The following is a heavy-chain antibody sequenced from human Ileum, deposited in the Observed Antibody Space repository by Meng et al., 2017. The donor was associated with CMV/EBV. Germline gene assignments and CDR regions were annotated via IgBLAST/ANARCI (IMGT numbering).Heavy chain of an antibody. J-gene: IGHJ4*02. CDR1: GGSIRSGDYY. CDR2: IYYSGST. CDR3: ASGSPQLGYV. D-gene: IGHD1-1*01. V-gene: IGHV4-30-4*01. Sequence: HVQRQESGPGLVKPSQALALTCNVSGGSIRSGDYYWSWIRQPPGKGLEWIGYIYYSGSTYYNPSLKSRVTISADTSKNQFSLKLNSVTAADTAVYYCASGSPQLGYVWGQGTLVTVSS.